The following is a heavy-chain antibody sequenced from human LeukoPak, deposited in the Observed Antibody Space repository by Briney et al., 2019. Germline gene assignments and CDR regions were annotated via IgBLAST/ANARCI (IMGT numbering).Heavy chain of an antibody. D-gene: IGHD4-11*01. Sequence: GGSLRLSCAASGFTFSSYAMSWVRQAPGKGLGWVSAISGSGGSTYYADSVKGRFTISRDNSKNTLYLQMNSLRAEDTAVYYCAKDPYYVLQYYFDYWGQGTLVTVSS. CDR1: GFTFSSYA. J-gene: IGHJ4*02. V-gene: IGHV3-23*01. CDR2: ISGSGGST. CDR3: AKDPYYVLQYYFDY.